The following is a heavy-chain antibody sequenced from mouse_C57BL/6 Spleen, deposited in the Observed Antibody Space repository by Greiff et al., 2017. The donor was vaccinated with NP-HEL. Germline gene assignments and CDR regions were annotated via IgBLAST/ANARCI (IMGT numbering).Heavy chain of an antibody. J-gene: IGHJ2*01. V-gene: IGHV1-81*01. D-gene: IGHD2-2*01. Sequence: QVQLKESGAELARPGASVKLSCKASGYTFTSYGISWVKQRTGQGLEWIGEIYPRSGNTYYNEKFKGKATLTADKSSSTAYMELRSLTSEDSAVYFCARSGLNYFDYWGQGTTLTVSS. CDR2: IYPRSGNT. CDR3: ARSGLNYFDY. CDR1: GYTFTSYG.